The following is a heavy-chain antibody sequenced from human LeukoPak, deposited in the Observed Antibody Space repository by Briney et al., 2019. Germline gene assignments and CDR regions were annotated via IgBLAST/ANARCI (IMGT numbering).Heavy chain of an antibody. J-gene: IGHJ4*02. CDR1: GYTFTSYG. D-gene: IGHD2-15*01. Sequence: GASVKVSCKASGYTFTSYGISWVRQAPGQGLEWMGWINTNTGNPTYAQGFTGRFVFSLDTSVSTAYLQISSLKAEDTAVYYCATERSGPLAYWGQGTLVTVSS. V-gene: IGHV7-4-1*02. CDR3: ATERSGPLAY. CDR2: INTNTGNP.